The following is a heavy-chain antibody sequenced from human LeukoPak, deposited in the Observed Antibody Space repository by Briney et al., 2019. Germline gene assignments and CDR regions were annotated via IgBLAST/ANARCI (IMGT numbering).Heavy chain of an antibody. Sequence: SETLSLTCTVSGGSISSHYWSWIRQPPGKGLEWIGYIYYSGSTNYNPSLKSRVTISVDTSKNQFSLKLSSVTAADTAVYYCARGLSGLNYFDYWGQGTLVTVSS. J-gene: IGHJ4*02. V-gene: IGHV4-59*11. CDR1: GGSISSHY. CDR3: ARGLSGLNYFDY. CDR2: IYYSGST. D-gene: IGHD2/OR15-2a*01.